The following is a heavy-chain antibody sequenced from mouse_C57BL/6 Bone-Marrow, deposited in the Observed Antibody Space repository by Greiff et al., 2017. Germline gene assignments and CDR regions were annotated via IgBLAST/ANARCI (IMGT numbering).Heavy chain of an antibody. J-gene: IGHJ2*01. V-gene: IGHV14-4*01. D-gene: IGHD2-4*01. Sequence: EVQLQQSGAELVRPGASVKLSCTASGFNIKDDYMHWVKQRPEQGLEWIGWIDPENGDTEYASKFQGKATITADTSSNTAYLQLSSLTSEDTAVYYCTTGDYDGDYGGQGTTLTVSS. CDR1: GFNIKDDY. CDR2: IDPENGDT. CDR3: TTGDYDGDY.